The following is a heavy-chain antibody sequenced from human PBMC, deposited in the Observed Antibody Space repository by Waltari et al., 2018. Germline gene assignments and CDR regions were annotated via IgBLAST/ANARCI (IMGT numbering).Heavy chain of an antibody. J-gene: IGHJ4*02. D-gene: IGHD3-16*01. CDR2: INTGNGNT. CDR1: GYTFTTYG. CDR3: ARVGGFYGNLDY. Sequence: QVLLVQSGAEVKKPGASVTLSCKTSGYTFTTYGFHWVRQAPGQSLEWMGWINTGNGNTKYSQSFQGRVTFTRDTSATTAYMELTSLRSEDTAVYYCARVGGFYGNLDYWGQGTLVTVSS. V-gene: IGHV1-3*04.